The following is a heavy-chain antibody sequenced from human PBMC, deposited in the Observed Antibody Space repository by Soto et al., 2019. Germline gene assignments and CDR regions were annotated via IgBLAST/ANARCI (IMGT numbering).Heavy chain of an antibody. CDR2: ISYSGST. Sequence: PSETLSLTCTVSGGSIISDYWSWIRQPPGKGLEWIGYISYSGSTNYNPSLKSLVTISDDTSKNQFSLNLSSVTAADTAVYYCARVLSGSSLFDYWGQGTLVTVSS. CDR3: ARVLSGSSLFDY. J-gene: IGHJ4*02. CDR1: GGSIISDY. V-gene: IGHV4-59*01. D-gene: IGHD1-26*01.